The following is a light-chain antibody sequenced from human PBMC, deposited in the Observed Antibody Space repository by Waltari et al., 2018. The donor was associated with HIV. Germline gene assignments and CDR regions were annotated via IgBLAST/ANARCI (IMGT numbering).Light chain of an antibody. CDR2: EVS. CDR3: SSYSRGALL. V-gene: IGLV2-14*01. J-gene: IGLJ2*01. Sequence: QSVLTQPASVSGSPGQSLTLSCTGTTNDIGSYKYVSWYQQSPDKAPNLIIYEVSNRPSGISSRFSGSKSGNTASLTISGLQADDEAYYHCSSYSRGALLFGGGTKVTVL. CDR1: TNDIGSYKY.